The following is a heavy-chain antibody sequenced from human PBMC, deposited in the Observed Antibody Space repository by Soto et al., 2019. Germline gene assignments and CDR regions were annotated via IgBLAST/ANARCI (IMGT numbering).Heavy chain of an antibody. CDR1: GFPFSPYG. Sequence: PGRSLRLSCAAYGFPFSPYGMHLVRQSPGKGLEWVTSMSYHGNNHYYADSVKGRFIISRDNSKNTLYLEMKSLRTEDTAVYYCARDLSPYGDYESYHYGMDLWGQGTTFTVSS. J-gene: IGHJ6*02. CDR3: ARDLSPYGDYESYHYGMDL. D-gene: IGHD4-17*01. CDR2: MSYHGNNH. V-gene: IGHV3-30*03.